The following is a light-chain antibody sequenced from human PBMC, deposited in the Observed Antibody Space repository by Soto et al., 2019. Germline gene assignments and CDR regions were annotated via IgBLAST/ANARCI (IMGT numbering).Light chain of an antibody. CDR2: AAS. J-gene: IGKJ3*01. Sequence: DIQMTQSPTSLSASVGDRVTITCRASQGIRNFVAWYQQKPWKAPKLLIYAASTLQSGVPSRLSGSGAGTDFTLAINSLQHEDVATYSCQKYSSGPVFGPGTKVELK. CDR3: QKYSSGPV. V-gene: IGKV1-27*01. CDR1: QGIRNF.